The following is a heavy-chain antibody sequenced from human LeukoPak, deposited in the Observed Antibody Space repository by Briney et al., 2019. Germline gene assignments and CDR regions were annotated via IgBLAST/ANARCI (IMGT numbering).Heavy chain of an antibody. CDR2: IIPIFGTA. Sequence: SVKVSCKASGGTFSSYAISWVRQAPGQGLEWMGGIIPIFGTANYAQKFQGRVTITADESTSTAYMELSSLRSEDTAVYYCASLSYGGSGSSFDYWGQGTLVTVSS. D-gene: IGHD3-10*01. V-gene: IGHV1-69*13. CDR1: GGTFSSYA. CDR3: ASLSYGGSGSSFDY. J-gene: IGHJ4*02.